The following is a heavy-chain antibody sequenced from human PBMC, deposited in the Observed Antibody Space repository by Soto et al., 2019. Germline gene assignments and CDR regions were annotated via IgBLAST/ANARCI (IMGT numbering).Heavy chain of an antibody. CDR2: ISWDGGST. Sequence: GGSLRLSCAASGFTFDDYTMHWVRQAPGKGLEWVSLISWDGGSTYYADSVKGRFTISRDNSKNSLYLQMNSLRTEDTALYYCAKDMFPHYYGSGDRPSLGSGYFLPDYWGQGTLVTVSS. J-gene: IGHJ4*02. D-gene: IGHD3-10*01. CDR1: GFTFDDYT. V-gene: IGHV3-43*01. CDR3: AKDMFPHYYGSGDRPSLGSGYFLPDY.